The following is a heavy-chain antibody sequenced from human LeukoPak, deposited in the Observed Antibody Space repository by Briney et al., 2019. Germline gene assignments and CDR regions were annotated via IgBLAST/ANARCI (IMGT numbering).Heavy chain of an antibody. J-gene: IGHJ6*03. D-gene: IGHD6-13*01. Sequence: GGSLRLSCAASGFTVSSNYMSWVRQAPGKGLEWVSVIYSGGSTYYADSVKGRFTISRDNSKNTLYLQMNSLRAEDTAVYYCARAIEDSSSWYWSVGKYYYYMDVWGKGTTVTISS. CDR1: GFTVSSNY. CDR2: IYSGGST. CDR3: ARAIEDSSSWYWSVGKYYYYMDV. V-gene: IGHV3-66*01.